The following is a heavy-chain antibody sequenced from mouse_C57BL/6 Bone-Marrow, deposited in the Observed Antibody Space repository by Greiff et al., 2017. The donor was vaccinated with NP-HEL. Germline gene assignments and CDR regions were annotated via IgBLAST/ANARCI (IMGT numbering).Heavy chain of an antibody. CDR1: GYTFTSYW. CDR3: ARSPTYYGKHYAMDY. J-gene: IGHJ4*01. CDR2: IHPNSGST. D-gene: IGHD2-10*01. Sequence: QVHVKQPGAELVKPGASVKLSCKASGYTFTSYWMHWVKQRPGQGLEWIGMIHPNSGSTNYNEKFKSKATLTVDKSSSTAYMQLSSLTSEDSAVYYCARSPTYYGKHYAMDYWGQGTSVTVSS. V-gene: IGHV1-64*01.